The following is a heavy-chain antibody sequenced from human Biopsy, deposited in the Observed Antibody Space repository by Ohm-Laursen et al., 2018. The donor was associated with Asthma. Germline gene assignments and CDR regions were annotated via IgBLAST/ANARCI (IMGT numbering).Heavy chain of an antibody. Sequence: SVKVSCKSLGGTFNTYVIGWVRQAPGQGLEWMGGTNSVFGTATYPQKFQGRVTITADDSTSTVYMELSSLRSEDTAVYYCARKAGSCISRTCYSLDFWGQGTLVTVSS. J-gene: IGHJ4*02. CDR3: ARKAGSCISRTCYSLDF. D-gene: IGHD2-2*01. V-gene: IGHV1-69*13. CDR1: GGTFNTYV. CDR2: TNSVFGTA.